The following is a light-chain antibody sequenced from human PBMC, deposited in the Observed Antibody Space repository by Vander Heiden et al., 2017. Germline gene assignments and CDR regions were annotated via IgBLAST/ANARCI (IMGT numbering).Light chain of an antibody. Sequence: DRQMTQSPSTLSASVGDRVSITCRASQSISRWLAWEQQNPGKDTKLMIYKASSLESGVKSRFSGIGSGTEFTRSIRSVQPDDFATYDGQQYTIFGQGTKVEIK. CDR1: QSISRW. J-gene: IGKJ2*01. CDR3: QQYTI. V-gene: IGKV1-5*03. CDR2: KAS.